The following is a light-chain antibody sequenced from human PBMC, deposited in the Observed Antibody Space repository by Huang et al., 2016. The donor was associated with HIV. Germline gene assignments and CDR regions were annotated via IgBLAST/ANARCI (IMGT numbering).Light chain of an antibody. Sequence: EIVLTQSPATVSLFLGDRVTLSCRATQNINNFLAWYQQKPGRAPTLLMYDASIRPSGIPARITGSGSGTDFTLTISSLETEDVAIYYCQKRYDRVTFGGGT. CDR2: DAS. CDR1: QNINNF. J-gene: IGKJ4*01. V-gene: IGKV3-11*01. CDR3: QKRYDRVT.